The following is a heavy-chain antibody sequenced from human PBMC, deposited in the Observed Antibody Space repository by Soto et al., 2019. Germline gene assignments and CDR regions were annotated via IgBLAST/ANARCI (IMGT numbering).Heavy chain of an antibody. CDR1: GFTFTDYY. CDR3: ARRLQWQLRPLDS. D-gene: IGHD6-19*01. Sequence: GGSLRLSCEGSGFTFTDYYMTWIRQAPGKGLEWVAYINTLSTAIYYADSVKGRFTISRDNAKNSLYLQMNGLRAEDTATYYCARRLQWQLRPLDSWGRGTLVTVSS. J-gene: IGHJ4*02. CDR2: INTLSTAI. V-gene: IGHV3-11*01.